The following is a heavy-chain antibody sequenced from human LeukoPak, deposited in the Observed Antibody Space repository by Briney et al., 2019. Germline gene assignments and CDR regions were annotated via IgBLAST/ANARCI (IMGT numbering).Heavy chain of an antibody. D-gene: IGHD6-13*01. J-gene: IGHJ4*02. CDR2: IYYSGST. Sequence: SETLSLTCTVSGGSISSYYWSWIRQPPGKGLEWIGYIYYSGSTNYNPSLKSPVTISVDTSKNQFSLMLSSVTAADTAVYYCARAFSWSFDYWGQGTLVTVSS. V-gene: IGHV4-59*01. CDR1: GGSISSYY. CDR3: ARAFSWSFDY.